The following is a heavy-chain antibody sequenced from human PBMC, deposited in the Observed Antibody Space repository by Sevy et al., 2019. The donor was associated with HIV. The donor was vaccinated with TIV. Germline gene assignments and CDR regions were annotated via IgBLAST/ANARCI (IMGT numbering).Heavy chain of an antibody. CDR1: GFTFDDYT. Sequence: GGSLRLSCAASGFTFDDYTMHWVRQAPGKGLEWVSLISWDGGSTYYADSVKGRFTSSRDNSKNSLYLQMNSLRTEDTALYYCAKDIRYSGGSPPGYFDYWGQGTLVTVSS. CDR3: AKDIRYSGGSPPGYFDY. V-gene: IGHV3-43*01. J-gene: IGHJ4*02. CDR2: ISWDGGST. D-gene: IGHD6-19*01.